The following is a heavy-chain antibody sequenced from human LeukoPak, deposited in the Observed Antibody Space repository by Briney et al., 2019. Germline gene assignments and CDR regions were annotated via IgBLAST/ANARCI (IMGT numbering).Heavy chain of an antibody. J-gene: IGHJ4*02. V-gene: IGHV3-66*01. D-gene: IGHD6-13*01. CDR2: IYSGGST. CDR1: GFTVSSNY. CDR3: ARSYSSSWYLIWFDY. Sequence: PGGSLRLSCAASGFTVSSNYMNWVRQAPGKGLEWVSVIYSGGSTYYADSVKGRFTISRDNSKNTLYLQMNSLRAEDTAVYYCARSYSSSWYLIWFDYWGQGTLVTVSS.